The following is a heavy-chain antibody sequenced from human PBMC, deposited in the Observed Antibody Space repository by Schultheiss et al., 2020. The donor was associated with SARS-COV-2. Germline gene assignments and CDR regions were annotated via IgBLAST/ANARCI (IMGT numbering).Heavy chain of an antibody. CDR3: ARVNGGYCSSTSCYSVYFDY. J-gene: IGHJ4*02. D-gene: IGHD2-2*01. CDR2: IYYSGST. Sequence: SETLSLTCTVSGGSISSYYWSWIRQPPGKGLEWIGYIYYSGSTYYIPSLKSRVTISVDTSKNQFSLKLSSVTAADTAVYYCARVNGGYCSSTSCYSVYFDYWGQGTLVTVSS. V-gene: IGHV4-59*12. CDR1: GGSISSYY.